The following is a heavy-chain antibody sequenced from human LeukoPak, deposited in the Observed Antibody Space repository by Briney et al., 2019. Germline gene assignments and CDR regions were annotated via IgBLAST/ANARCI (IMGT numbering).Heavy chain of an antibody. CDR2: VSDVRT. V-gene: IGHV4-4*07. D-gene: IGHD3-10*01. Sequence: SETLSLTCTVSGGSITGSYWSWIRQPPGKGLEWIGRVSDVRTNYNPPLESRVTMLEDTSKNQFSLKLTSVTAADTALYFCARNYYYTSGTYIDVFDIWGPGTMVAVSS. J-gene: IGHJ3*02. CDR3: ARNYYYTSGTYIDVFDI. CDR1: GGSITGSY.